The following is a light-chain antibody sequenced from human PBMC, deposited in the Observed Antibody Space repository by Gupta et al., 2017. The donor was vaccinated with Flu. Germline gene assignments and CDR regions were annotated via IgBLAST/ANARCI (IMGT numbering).Light chain of an antibody. J-gene: IGKJ3*01. CDR2: DAS. V-gene: IGKV1-33*01. CDR3: QQDEASPHFT. Sequence: PGKAPKLLIYDASNLETGVPSRFSGTGSGIEFTLTISSRQAEDTATYYCQQDEASPHFTFGHGTKVDVK.